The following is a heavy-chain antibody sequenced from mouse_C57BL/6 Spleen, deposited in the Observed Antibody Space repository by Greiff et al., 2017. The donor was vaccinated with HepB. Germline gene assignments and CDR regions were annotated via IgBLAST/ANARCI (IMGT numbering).Heavy chain of an antibody. CDR1: GYTFTSYW. D-gene: IGHD4-1*01. CDR2: IDPSDSYT. Sequence: QVQLQQPGAELVKPGASVKLSCKASGYTFTSYWMQWVKQRPGQGLEWIGEIDPSDSYTNYNQKFKGKATLTVDTSSSTAYMQLSSLTSEDSAVYYCARNWGPWFAYWGQGTLVTVSA. V-gene: IGHV1-50*01. J-gene: IGHJ3*01. CDR3: ARNWGPWFAY.